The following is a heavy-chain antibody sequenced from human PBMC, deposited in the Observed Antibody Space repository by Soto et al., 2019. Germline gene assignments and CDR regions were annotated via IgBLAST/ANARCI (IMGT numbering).Heavy chain of an antibody. CDR1: GFTFSRHA. J-gene: IGHJ6*02. V-gene: IGHV3-23*01. CDR2: LSDSGGSI. D-gene: IGHD3-16*02. CDR3: AREHMITFGGVIAYYYYYGMDV. Sequence: GGSLRLSCTASGFTFSRHAMTWVRQAPGKGLEWVSGLSDSGGSIYYADSVKGRFTISRDNSMNTLYLQMNSLRAEDTAVYYCAREHMITFGGVIAYYYYYGMDVWGQGTTVTVSS.